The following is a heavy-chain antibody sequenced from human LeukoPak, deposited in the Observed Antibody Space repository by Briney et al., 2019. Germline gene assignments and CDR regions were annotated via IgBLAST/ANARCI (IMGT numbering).Heavy chain of an antibody. J-gene: IGHJ4*02. Sequence: PGGSLRLSCAASGFTFSSYGMHWVRQAPGKGLERVAFIRYDGSNKYYADSVKGRFTISRDNSKNTLYLQMNSLRTEDTAVYYCARSLTMVRAYDYWGQGTLVTVSS. CDR3: ARSLTMVRAYDY. CDR1: GFTFSSYG. D-gene: IGHD3-10*01. CDR2: IRYDGSNK. V-gene: IGHV3-30*02.